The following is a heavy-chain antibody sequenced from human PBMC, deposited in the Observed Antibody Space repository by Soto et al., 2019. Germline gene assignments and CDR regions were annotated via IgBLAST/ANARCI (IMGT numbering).Heavy chain of an antibody. Sequence: QVQLVESGGGVVQPGRYLRLSCAASGFTFSSYGMHWVRQAPGKGLEWVAVIWYDGSNKYYADSVKGRFTSFRDNSKNTLYLQMNSLGAEDTALYYCARDRRDYWGQGTLVTVSS. CDR3: ARDRRDY. CDR2: IWYDGSNK. D-gene: IGHD6-6*01. V-gene: IGHV3-33*01. CDR1: GFTFSSYG. J-gene: IGHJ4*02.